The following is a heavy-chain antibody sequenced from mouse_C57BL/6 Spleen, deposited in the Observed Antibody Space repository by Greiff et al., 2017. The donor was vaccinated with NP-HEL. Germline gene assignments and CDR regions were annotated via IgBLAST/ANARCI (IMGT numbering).Heavy chain of an antibody. J-gene: IGHJ4*01. CDR1: GFTFNTYA. CDR3: VRSSTVVAHYAMDY. V-gene: IGHV10-3*01. CDR2: IRSKSSNYAT. Sequence: EVMLVESGGGLVQPKGSLKLSCAASGFTFNTYAMHWVRQAPGKGLEWVARIRSKSSNYATYYADSVKDRFTISRDDSQSMLYLQMNNLKTEDTAMYYCVRSSTVVAHYAMDYWGQGTSVTVSS. D-gene: IGHD1-1*01.